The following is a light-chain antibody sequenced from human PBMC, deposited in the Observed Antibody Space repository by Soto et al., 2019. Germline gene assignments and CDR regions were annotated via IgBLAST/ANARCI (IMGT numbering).Light chain of an antibody. Sequence: DVEMTQSPSTLPTSIGDRVTINCRASQNVSNWLAWYQQKPGKAPNLLIYKASRLESGVPSRFSASGSGTDFTLTINRLQSDDFATYFCQQYSKESTFGQGTKLEIK. CDR3: QQYSKEST. CDR2: KAS. CDR1: QNVSNW. J-gene: IGKJ2*01. V-gene: IGKV1-5*03.